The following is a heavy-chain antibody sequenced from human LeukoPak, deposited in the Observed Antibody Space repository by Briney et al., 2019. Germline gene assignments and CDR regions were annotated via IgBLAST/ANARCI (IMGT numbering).Heavy chain of an antibody. CDR1: GFAFTSYA. CDR3: ARDKAYSSSSSLGGAFDI. CDR2: INAGNGNT. J-gene: IGHJ3*02. D-gene: IGHD6-6*01. V-gene: IGHV1-3*01. Sequence: ASVKVSCKATGFAFTSYAMHWVRQAPGQRLEWMGGINAGNGNTKYSQKFQGRVTITRDTSASTAYMELSSLRSEDTAVYYCARDKAYSSSSSLGGAFDIWGQGTMVTVSS.